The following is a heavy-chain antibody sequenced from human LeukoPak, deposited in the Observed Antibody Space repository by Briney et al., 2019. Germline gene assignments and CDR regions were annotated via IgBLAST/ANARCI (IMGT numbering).Heavy chain of an antibody. CDR2: ISYDGSNK. J-gene: IGHJ4*02. D-gene: IGHD3-22*01. Sequence: GGPLRLSCAASRFTFRSYAMHWVRQAPGKGLEWLAFISYDGSNKYYADSVKGRFTISRDNSKNTLYLQMNSLRAEDTAVYYCTTDPLYDSSATRGHWGQGTLVTVSS. CDR3: TTDPLYDSSATRGH. V-gene: IGHV3-30-3*01. CDR1: RFTFRSYA.